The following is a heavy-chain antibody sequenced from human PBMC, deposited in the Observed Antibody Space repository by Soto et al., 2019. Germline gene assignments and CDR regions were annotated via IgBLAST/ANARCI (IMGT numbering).Heavy chain of an antibody. Sequence: QEQLVQSGAEVKKPGSSVKVSCKVSGGTFSTYAISWVRQAPGNGLEWMGGIIPIFNTAKYAQKFQGRVTITADKSTSTAHMELSSLRSEDTAVYYCARQMVNSGWYYGNWFDPWGQGTLVTVSS. CDR3: ARQMVNSGWYYGNWFDP. CDR1: GGTFSTYA. D-gene: IGHD6-19*01. V-gene: IGHV1-69*06. J-gene: IGHJ5*02. CDR2: IIPIFNTA.